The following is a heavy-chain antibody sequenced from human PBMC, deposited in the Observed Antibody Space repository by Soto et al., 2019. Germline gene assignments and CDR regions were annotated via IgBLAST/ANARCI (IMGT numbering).Heavy chain of an antibody. CDR1: GFSLTTGRVG. V-gene: IGHV2-5*01. J-gene: IGHJ4*02. Sequence: QITLEETGPTLVKPTQTLTLTCTFSGFSLTTGRVGVGWIRQPPGKALEWLAVIHWNDDNHYSPSLKSRLTTTKDTSKNQVVLTPTNMDPVDTATYYCTHRLVGSGQGYWGQGTLVTVSS. D-gene: IGHD2-15*01. CDR2: IHWNDDN. CDR3: THRLVGSGQGY.